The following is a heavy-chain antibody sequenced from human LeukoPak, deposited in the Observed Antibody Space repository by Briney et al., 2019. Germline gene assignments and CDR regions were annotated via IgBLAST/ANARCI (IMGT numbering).Heavy chain of an antibody. CDR1: GGSISNYF. D-gene: IGHD6-13*01. CDR2: IYYSGST. CDR3: ARIPGYSSSWYLGHYYYGMDV. J-gene: IGHJ6*02. V-gene: IGHV4-59*12. Sequence: SETLSLTCIVSGGSISNYFWSWIRQPPGKGLEWIGYIYYSGSTNYNPSLKSRVTISVDTSKNQFSLKLSSVTAADTAVYYCARIPGYSSSWYLGHYYYGMDVWGQGTTVTVSS.